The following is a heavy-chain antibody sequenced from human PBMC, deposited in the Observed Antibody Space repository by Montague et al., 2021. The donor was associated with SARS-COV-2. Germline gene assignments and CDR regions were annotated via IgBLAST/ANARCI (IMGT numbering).Heavy chain of an antibody. CDR2: IYYSGSP. CDR1: GGSISSSSYY. CDR3: ARWDSSGWFGRSYYGMDV. D-gene: IGHD6-19*01. V-gene: IGHV4-39*07. Sequence: SETLSLTCTVSGGSISSSSYYWGWIRQPPGKGLEWIGSIYYSGSPYYNPSLKSRVTISVDKSKNQFSLKLSPVTAADTAVYYCARWDSSGWFGRSYYGMDVWGQGTTVTVSS. J-gene: IGHJ6*02.